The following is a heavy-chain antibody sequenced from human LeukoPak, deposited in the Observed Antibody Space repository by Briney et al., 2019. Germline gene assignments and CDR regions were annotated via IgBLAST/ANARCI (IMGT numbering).Heavy chain of an antibody. CDR2: IYYSGST. CDR1: CGSISSGGYY. V-gene: IGHV4-31*03. CDR3: ARDRYCGGDCLDAFDI. J-gene: IGHJ3*02. Sequence: SQTLSLTCTVSCGSISSGGYYWSWIRQHPGKGLEWIGYIYYSGSTYYNPSLKSRVTISVDTSKNQFSLKLSSVTAADTAVYYCARDRYCGGDCLDAFDIWGQGTMVTVSS. D-gene: IGHD2-21*02.